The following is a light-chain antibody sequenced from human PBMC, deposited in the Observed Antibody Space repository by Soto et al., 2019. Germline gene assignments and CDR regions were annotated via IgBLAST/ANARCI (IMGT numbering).Light chain of an antibody. Sequence: DIVMTQSPDSLAVPLGERATINCKSSQTVLSSSNNLNYLAWYQQRPGQPPRLLIYWASTRESGVPDRLSGSGSGTDFTLTISSLQAEDGAVYDGQQLHSYPLTFGGGTKVDIK. CDR3: QQLHSYPLT. CDR1: QTVLSSSNNLNY. J-gene: IGKJ4*01. V-gene: IGKV4-1*01. CDR2: WAS.